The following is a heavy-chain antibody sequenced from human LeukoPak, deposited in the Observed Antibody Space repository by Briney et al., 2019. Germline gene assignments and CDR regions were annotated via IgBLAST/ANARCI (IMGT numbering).Heavy chain of an antibody. CDR1: EFTFSNHA. V-gene: IGHV3-23*01. Sequence: GGSLRLSCAASEFTFSNHAMTWVRQAPGKGLEWVSSISISGDRTYYADSVKGRFTISRDNSKNTVYLQMNSLGAEDTAIYYCANEIRPNDYWGQGALVTVSS. D-gene: IGHD6-6*01. CDR2: ISISGDRT. J-gene: IGHJ4*02. CDR3: ANEIRPNDY.